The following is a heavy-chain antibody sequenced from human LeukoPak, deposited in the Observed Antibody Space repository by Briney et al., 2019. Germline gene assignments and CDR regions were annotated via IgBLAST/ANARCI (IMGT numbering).Heavy chain of an antibody. D-gene: IGHD1-26*01. V-gene: IGHV4-61*01. CDR1: GGSISSGSYY. Sequence: SETLSLTCTVSGGSISSGSYYWSWIRQPPGKGLEWIGYIYYSGSTNYNPSLKSRVTISVDTSKNQFSLKLSSVIAADTAVYYCARDGATMGFNWFDPWGQGTLVTVSS. CDR2: IYYSGST. CDR3: ARDGATMGFNWFDP. J-gene: IGHJ5*02.